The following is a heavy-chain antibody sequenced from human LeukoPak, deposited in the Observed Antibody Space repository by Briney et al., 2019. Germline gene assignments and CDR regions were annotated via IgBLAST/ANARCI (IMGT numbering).Heavy chain of an antibody. CDR2: IYYSGST. J-gene: IGHJ5*02. CDR3: ARVVEGYYDMLTDNNWFDP. Sequence: SETLSLTCTVSGGSISSYYWSWIRQPPGKGLEWIGYIYYSGSTNYNPSLTSRVTISVDTSKNQFSLKLSSVTAADTAVYYCARVVEGYYDMLTDNNWFDPWGQGTLVTVSS. D-gene: IGHD3-9*01. V-gene: IGHV4-59*01. CDR1: GGSISSYY.